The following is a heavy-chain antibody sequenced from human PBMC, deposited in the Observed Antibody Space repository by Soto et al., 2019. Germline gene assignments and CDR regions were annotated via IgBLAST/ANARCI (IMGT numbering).Heavy chain of an antibody. D-gene: IGHD3-9*01. CDR1: GDSISTYY. CDR2: IYYSGST. V-gene: IGHV4-59*12. J-gene: IGHJ6*02. CDR3: ARDHYVYDILTGYGYYYGMDV. Sequence: PSETLSLTCTVSGDSISTYYCNWIRQPPGKGLEWIGYIYYSGSTYYNPSLKSRVTISVDTSKNQFSLKLSSVTAADTAVYYCARDHYVYDILTGYGYYYGMDVWRQGTTVTV.